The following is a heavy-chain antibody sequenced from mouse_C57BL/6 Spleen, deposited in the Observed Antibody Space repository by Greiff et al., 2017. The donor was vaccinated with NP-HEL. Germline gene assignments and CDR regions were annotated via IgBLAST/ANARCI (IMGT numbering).Heavy chain of an antibody. D-gene: IGHD1-1*01. V-gene: IGHV1-62-2*01. J-gene: IGHJ2*01. Sequence: QVQLQQSGAELVKPGASVKLSCKASGYTFTDYTIHWVKQRPGQGLEWIGWFHPGSGNTKYNEKFKDKATLTADKSSSTVYMELSRLTSEDSAVYFWARHERVANYGDYWGQGTTLTVSS. CDR1: GYTFTDYT. CDR3: ARHERVANYGDY. CDR2: FHPGSGNT.